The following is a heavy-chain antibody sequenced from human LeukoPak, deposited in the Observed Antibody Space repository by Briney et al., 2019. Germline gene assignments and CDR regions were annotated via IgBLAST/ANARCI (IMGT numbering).Heavy chain of an antibody. CDR2: ISWNSGSI. CDR3: AKDNGAVAVTYFDY. CDR1: GFTFADYA. Sequence: GSSLTLSWAASGFTFADYAMHWVRQAPGRGLEWGSGISWNSGSIGYADSVKGRFTISRDNAKNSLYLQMNSLRAEDTALYYCAKDNGAVAVTYFDYWGQGTLVTVSS. D-gene: IGHD6-19*01. J-gene: IGHJ4*02. V-gene: IGHV3-9*01.